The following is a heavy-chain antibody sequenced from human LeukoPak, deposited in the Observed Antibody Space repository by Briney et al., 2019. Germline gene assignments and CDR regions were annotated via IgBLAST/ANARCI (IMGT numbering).Heavy chain of an antibody. D-gene: IGHD3-22*01. CDR1: ELTFSSYG. CDR3: ARDRGAYYYDSSGYYDFDY. V-gene: IGHV3-21*01. Sequence: GGSLRLSCAASELTFSSYGMTWVRQAPGKGLEWVSSISSSSSYIYYADTVKGRFTISRDNAKNSLYLQMNSLRAEDTAMYYCARDRGAYYYDSSGYYDFDYWGQGTLVTVSS. CDR2: ISSSSSYI. J-gene: IGHJ4*02.